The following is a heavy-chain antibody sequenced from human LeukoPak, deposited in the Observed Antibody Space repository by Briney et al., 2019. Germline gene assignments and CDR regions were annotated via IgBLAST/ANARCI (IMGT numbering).Heavy chain of an antibody. CDR3: ARGMGYSNYYFDY. V-gene: IGHV1-69*04. CDR2: IIPIFGIA. J-gene: IGHJ4*02. Sequence: GASVKVSCKASGGTFSSYAISWVRQAPGQGLEWMGRIIPIFGIANYAQKFQGRVTITADKSTSTAYMELGSLRSEDTAVYYCARGMGYSNYYFDYWGQGTLVTVSS. CDR1: GGTFSSYA. D-gene: IGHD4-11*01.